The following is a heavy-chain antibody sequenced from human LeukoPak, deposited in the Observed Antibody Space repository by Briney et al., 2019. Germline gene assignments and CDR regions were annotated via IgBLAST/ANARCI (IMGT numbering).Heavy chain of an antibody. V-gene: IGHV3-21*01. CDR1: GFTFSSYW. CDR3: TLNNWYENGFDP. CDR2: ISSSSSYI. J-gene: IGHJ5*02. Sequence: GGSLRLSCAASGFTFSSYWMSWVRQAPGKGLEWVSSISSSSSYIYYADSVKGRFTISRDNAKNSLYLQMNSLRAEDTAVYYCTLNNWYENGFDPWGQGTLVTVSS. D-gene: IGHD1-1*01.